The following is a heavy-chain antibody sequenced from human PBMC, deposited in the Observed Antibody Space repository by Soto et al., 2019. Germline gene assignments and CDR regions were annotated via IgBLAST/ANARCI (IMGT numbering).Heavy chain of an antibody. V-gene: IGHV3-7*01. CDR3: XXXXXGHLDREFEV. CDR1: GFIFSMHW. Sequence: EVQLVESGGGLVQPGGSLRLSCEASGFIFSMHWMRWVRQAPGKGLEWVANINENGDAQYYVGSLRGRFTVSRDNTKNXLYLXXXXVXVXXXXXXXXXXXXXGHLDREFEVWGQGTMVTVSS. D-gene: IGHD3-16*01. J-gene: IGHJ3*01. CDR2: INENGDAQ.